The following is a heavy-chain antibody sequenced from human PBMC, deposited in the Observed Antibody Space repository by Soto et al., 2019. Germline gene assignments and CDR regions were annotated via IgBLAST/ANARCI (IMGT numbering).Heavy chain of an antibody. CDR3: ARAVGFGENNWFDP. CDR1: GGSISSYY. J-gene: IGHJ5*02. V-gene: IGHV4-59*01. Sequence: PSETPSLTCTVSGGSISSYYWSWIRQPPGKGLEWIGYIYYSGSTNYNPSLKSRVTISVDTSKNQFYLKLSSVTAEDTAVYYCARAVGFGENNWFDPWGQGTLVTVSS. D-gene: IGHD3-10*01. CDR2: IYYSGST.